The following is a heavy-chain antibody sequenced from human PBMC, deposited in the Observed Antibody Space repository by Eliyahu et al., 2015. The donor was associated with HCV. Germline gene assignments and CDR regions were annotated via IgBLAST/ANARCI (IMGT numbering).Heavy chain of an antibody. Sequence: QVQLQESGPGLVKPSETLSVTCTVSGGSITTYYWSWIRQPPGKGLEWIGYIHYRGSTNYNPSLKSRVTISVDTSKNQFSLNLTSVTAADTAVYYCASGGGGIAVAGTGGWFDPWGQGTLVTVSS. J-gene: IGHJ5*02. V-gene: IGHV4-59*01. CDR2: IHYRGST. CDR3: ASGGGGIAVAGTGGWFDP. CDR1: GGSITTYY. D-gene: IGHD6-19*01.